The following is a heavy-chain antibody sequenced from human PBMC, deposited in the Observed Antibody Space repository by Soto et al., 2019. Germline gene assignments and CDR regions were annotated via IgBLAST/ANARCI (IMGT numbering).Heavy chain of an antibody. Sequence: EVQLLESGGGLVQPGGSLRLSCAASGFTFNTYDMSWVRQAPGTGLEWVSSIATTGETTFYADSVRGRFTISRDNSKNTLFLQINTLRADDMAIYYCVRPWGGWGHGTLVTVSS. CDR2: IATTGETT. V-gene: IGHV3-23*01. CDR3: VRPWGG. CDR1: GFTFNTYD. D-gene: IGHD2-21*01. J-gene: IGHJ4*01.